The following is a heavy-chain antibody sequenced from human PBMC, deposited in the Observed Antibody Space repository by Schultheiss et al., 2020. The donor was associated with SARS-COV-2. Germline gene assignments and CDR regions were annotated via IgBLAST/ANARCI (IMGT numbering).Heavy chain of an antibody. D-gene: IGHD3-3*01. J-gene: IGHJ4*02. Sequence: GGSLRLSCAASGFTFSSYGMHWVRQAPGKGLEWVAVISYDGSNKYYADSVKGRFTISRDNSKNTLYLQMNSLRAEDTAVYYCARDPDYDFWSGYSRHFDYWGQGTLVTVSS. V-gene: IGHV3-30*03. CDR3: ARDPDYDFWSGYSRHFDY. CDR2: ISYDGSNK. CDR1: GFTFSSYG.